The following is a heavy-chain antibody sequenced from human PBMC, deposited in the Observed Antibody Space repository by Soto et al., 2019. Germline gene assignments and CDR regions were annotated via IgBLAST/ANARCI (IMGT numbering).Heavy chain of an antibody. Sequence: QVQLVQSGAEVKKPGSSVKVSCKASGGTFSSYAISWVRQAPGQGLEWMGGIIPIFGTANYAQKFQGRVTITADESPDTAYMELSSLTSKDMAVYYCARSFELGYNLFDCWGQGTLVTVSS. V-gene: IGHV1-69*12. CDR2: IIPIFGTA. D-gene: IGHD6-25*01. CDR1: GGTFSSYA. J-gene: IGHJ4*02. CDR3: ARSFELGYNLFDC.